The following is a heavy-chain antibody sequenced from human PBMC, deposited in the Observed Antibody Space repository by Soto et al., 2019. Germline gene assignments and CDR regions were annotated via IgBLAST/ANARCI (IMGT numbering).Heavy chain of an antibody. Sequence: QLQLQESGPGLVKPSETLSLTCTVSGGSISSSSYYWGWIRQPPGKGLEWIGSIYYSGSTYYNPSLKSRVTISVDRSKNQFSLKLSSVTAADTAVYYCARESIEGYCSGGSCSEGWFDPWGQGTLVTVSS. J-gene: IGHJ5*02. D-gene: IGHD2-15*01. CDR1: GGSISSSSYY. CDR2: IYYSGST. V-gene: IGHV4-39*07. CDR3: ARESIEGYCSGGSCSEGWFDP.